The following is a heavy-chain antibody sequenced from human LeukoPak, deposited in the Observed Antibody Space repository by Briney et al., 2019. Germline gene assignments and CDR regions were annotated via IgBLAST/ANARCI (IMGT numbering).Heavy chain of an antibody. CDR3: ARESVTFSSGWSFDY. Sequence: SVKVSCKASGGTFSSYAISWVRQAPGQGLEWMGGIIPIFGTANYAQKFQGRVTITADESTSTAYMELSSLRSEDTAVYYCARESVTFSSGWSFDYWGQGTLVTVTS. D-gene: IGHD6-19*01. CDR1: GGTFSSYA. CDR2: IIPIFGTA. J-gene: IGHJ4*02. V-gene: IGHV1-69*13.